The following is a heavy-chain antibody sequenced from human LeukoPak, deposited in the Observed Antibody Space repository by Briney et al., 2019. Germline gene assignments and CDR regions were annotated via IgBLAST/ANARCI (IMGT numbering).Heavy chain of an antibody. CDR2: SGGEGGST. V-gene: IGHV3-23*01. CDR3: AKALNYWYFDL. Sequence: GGSLRLSCAASGFTFSSYDMSWVRQAPGKGLEWVSASGGEGGSTYADSVKGRFTISRDSSKNTLYLQMNSLRAEDAATYYCAKALNYWYFDLWGRGNLSLSPQ. J-gene: IGHJ2*01. CDR1: GFTFSSYD.